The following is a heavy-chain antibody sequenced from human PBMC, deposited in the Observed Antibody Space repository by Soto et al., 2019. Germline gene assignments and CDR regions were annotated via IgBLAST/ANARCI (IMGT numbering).Heavy chain of an antibody. CDR1: GFTFSSFE. D-gene: IGHD1-1*01. CDR2: ISSTGNTV. Sequence: AVGSLRLSCTASGFTFSSFEMNWVRQAPGKGLQWVSYISSTGNTVYYADSVKGRFTISRDNAKNSLYLQMNSLRADDTALYYCARPQAQTVVDDFDIWGQGAMVTV. J-gene: IGHJ3*02. CDR3: ARPQAQTVVDDFDI. V-gene: IGHV3-48*03.